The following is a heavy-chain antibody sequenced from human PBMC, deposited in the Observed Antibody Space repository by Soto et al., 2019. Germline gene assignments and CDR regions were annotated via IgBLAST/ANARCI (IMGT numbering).Heavy chain of an antibody. V-gene: IGHV4-34*01. D-gene: IGHD2-21*02. Sequence: KTSETLSLTCAVYGGSFSGYYWTWIRQPPGKGLEWIGEINHSGTINLNPSLKSRLTISLDTSKKHFSLKLSSVTDADTAAYYCARADRTLVTSYSLDVWGQGTTVTVSS. CDR1: GGSFSGYY. CDR3: ARADRTLVTSYSLDV. J-gene: IGHJ6*02. CDR2: INHSGTI.